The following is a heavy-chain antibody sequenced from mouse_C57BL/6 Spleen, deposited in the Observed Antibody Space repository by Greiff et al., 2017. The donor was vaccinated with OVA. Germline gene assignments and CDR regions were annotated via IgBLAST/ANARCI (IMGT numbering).Heavy chain of an antibody. CDR3: AKETPDYDGSSWCYIDV. CDR1: GYTFTSYG. V-gene: IGHV1-81*01. Sequence: QVQLKQSGAELARPGASVKLSCKASGYTFTSYGISWVKQRTGQGLEWIGEIYPRSGNTYYNEKFKGKATLTADKSSSTAYMELRSLTSEDSSVXFCAKETPDYDGSSWCYIDVWGTGTTVTVSS. D-gene: IGHD1-1*01. CDR2: IYPRSGNT. J-gene: IGHJ1*03.